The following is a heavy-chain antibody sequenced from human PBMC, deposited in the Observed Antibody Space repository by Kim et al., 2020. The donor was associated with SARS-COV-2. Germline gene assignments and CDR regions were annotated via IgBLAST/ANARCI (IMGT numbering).Heavy chain of an antibody. V-gene: IGHV3-7*01. Sequence: GGSLRLSCAASGFTFSSYWMSWVRQAPGKGLEWVANIKQDGSEKYYVDSVKGRFTISRDNAKNSLYLQMNSLRAEDTAVYYCARDWKIGSGWTNDYWGQGTLVTVSS. CDR1: GFTFSSYW. J-gene: IGHJ4*02. CDR2: IKQDGSEK. D-gene: IGHD6-19*01. CDR3: ARDWKIGSGWTNDY.